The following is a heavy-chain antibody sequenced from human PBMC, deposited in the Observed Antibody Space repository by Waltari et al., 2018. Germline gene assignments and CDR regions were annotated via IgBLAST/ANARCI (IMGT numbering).Heavy chain of an antibody. CDR2: ISWTSVTS. V-gene: IGHV3-9*01. D-gene: IGHD3-9*01. Sequence: EVQLVESGGGMVQPGRSLRRSCADPGFIFDDYAMQWVRQAPGKGREWVSSISWTSVTSGYADAVNRGFTISRDNAKNSLYLQMTSLRPEDTGFYYFVKGGVILTGYHNVMDYWGQGTLVTVSS. J-gene: IGHJ4*02. CDR3: VKGGVILTGYHNVMDY. CDR1: GFIFDDYA.